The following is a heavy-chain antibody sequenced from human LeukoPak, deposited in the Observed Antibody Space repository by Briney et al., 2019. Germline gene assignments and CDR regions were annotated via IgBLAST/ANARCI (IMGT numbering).Heavy chain of an antibody. D-gene: IGHD4-17*01. J-gene: IGHJ2*01. Sequence: GGSLRLSCAASGFSFSIFSMNWVRQAPGKGLEWLSSISSSGDYIYYADSLKGRFTISRDNAKNSLYLQMSSLRAEDTSVYYRARGATVTTDWYFDLWGRGTLVSVSS. CDR3: ARGATVTTDWYFDL. CDR1: GFSFSIFS. CDR2: ISSSGDYI. V-gene: IGHV3-21*01.